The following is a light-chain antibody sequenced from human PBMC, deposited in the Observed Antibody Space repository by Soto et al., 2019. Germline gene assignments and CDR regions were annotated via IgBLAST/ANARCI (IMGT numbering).Light chain of an antibody. J-gene: IGKJ2*01. CDR1: QSVFTN. CDR2: SAS. Sequence: IVMTQSPVTLSVSPGERATLSCRASQSVFTNLAWYQQKPGQAPRLLIYSASTRATGVPSRFSGSGSGTEFTLTISSLQSADFAVYYCQQYNNWPPYTFGQGTKLEIK. CDR3: QQYNNWPPYT. V-gene: IGKV3-15*01.